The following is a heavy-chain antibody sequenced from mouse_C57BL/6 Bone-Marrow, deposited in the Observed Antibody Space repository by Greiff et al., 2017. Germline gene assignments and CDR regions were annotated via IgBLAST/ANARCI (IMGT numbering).Heavy chain of an antibody. CDR2: IDPSDSYT. D-gene: IGHD2-4*01. Sequence: QVQLQQPGAELVRPGTSVKLSCKASGYTFTSYWMHWVQQRPGQGLEWIGVIDPSDSYTNYNQKFKGKATLTVDTSSSTAYMQLSSLTSEDSAVYYCARRIRAYWGQGTLVTVSA. V-gene: IGHV1-59*01. CDR3: ARRIRAY. CDR1: GYTFTSYW. J-gene: IGHJ3*01.